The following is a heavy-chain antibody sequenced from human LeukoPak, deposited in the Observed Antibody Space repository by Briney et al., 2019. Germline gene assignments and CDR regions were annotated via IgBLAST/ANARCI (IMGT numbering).Heavy chain of an antibody. CDR2: INPSGGST. CDR3: ARDRTPRGFLEWLPNDAFDI. V-gene: IGHV1-46*01. D-gene: IGHD3-3*01. Sequence: GASVKVSCKASGYTFTSYYMHWVRQAPGQGLEWMGIINPSGGSTSYAQKFQGRVTMTRDTSTSTVYMELSSLRSEDTAVYYCARDRTPRGFLEWLPNDAFDIWGQGTMVTVSS. CDR1: GYTFTSYY. J-gene: IGHJ3*02.